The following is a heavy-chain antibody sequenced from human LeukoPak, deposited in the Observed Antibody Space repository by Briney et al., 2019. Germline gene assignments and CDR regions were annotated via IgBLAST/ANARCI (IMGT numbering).Heavy chain of an antibody. J-gene: IGHJ4*02. CDR3: ARESFTMAPAGIRGVFEY. CDR2: ISYDGAND. V-gene: IGHV3-30-3*01. Sequence: GGSLRLSCVGSGSTLSSYAMNWVRQAPGKGLEWVAVISYDGANDYYADSVKGRFTISRDNSHNTVSLQMNRLRVEDTAIYYCARESFTMAPAGIRGVFEYWGQGALVTVSS. CDR1: GSTLSSYA. D-gene: IGHD6-13*01.